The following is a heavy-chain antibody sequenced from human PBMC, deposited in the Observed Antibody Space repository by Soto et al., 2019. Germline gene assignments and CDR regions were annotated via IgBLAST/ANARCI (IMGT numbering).Heavy chain of an antibody. J-gene: IGHJ4*02. V-gene: IGHV4-61*01. CDR1: GDSISSIFHY. CDR3: ARSPRVTNGFDY. CDR2: IYYSGST. Sequence: SETLSLTCTVSGDSISSIFHYWTWIRQHPGKGLEWIGYIYYSGSTNYNPSLKSRVTISVDTSKNQFSLKLSSVTAADTAVYYCARSPRVTNGFDYWGQGTLVTVSS. D-gene: IGHD2-21*02.